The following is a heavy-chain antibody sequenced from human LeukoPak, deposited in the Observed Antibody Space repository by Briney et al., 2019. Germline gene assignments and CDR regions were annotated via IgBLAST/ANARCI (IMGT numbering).Heavy chain of an antibody. J-gene: IGHJ4*02. CDR1: GGTFSSYA. CDR2: IIPIFGTA. Sequence: SVKVSCKASGGTFSSYAISWVRQAPGQGLEWMGGIIPIFGTANYAQKFQGRVTITADESTSTAYMELSSLRSEDTAVYYCARVGAAREDSYFDYWGQGTLVTVSS. V-gene: IGHV1-69*13. CDR3: ARVGAAREDSYFDY.